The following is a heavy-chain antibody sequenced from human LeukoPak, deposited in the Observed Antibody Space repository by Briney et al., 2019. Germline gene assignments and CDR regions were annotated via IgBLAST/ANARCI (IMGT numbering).Heavy chain of an antibody. CDR3: ARDRRGNYDVWSLTMDV. D-gene: IGHD3-3*01. V-gene: IGHV1-46*01. CDR2: INPSGGST. J-gene: IGHJ6*04. CDR1: GYTFTSYY. Sequence: ASVKVSCKASGYTFTSYYMHWVRQAPGQGLEWMGIINPSGGSTSYAQKFQGRVTMTRDTSTSTVYMELSSLRSEDTAVYYCARDRRGNYDVWSLTMDVWGKGTTVTVSS.